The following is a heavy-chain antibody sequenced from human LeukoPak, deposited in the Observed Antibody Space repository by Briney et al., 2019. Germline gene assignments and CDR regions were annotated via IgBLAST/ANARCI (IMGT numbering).Heavy chain of an antibody. CDR3: ARRTGTYFDS. V-gene: IGHV4-59*01. Sequence: SETLSLTCTVSGGSISSYYWSRIRQPPGKGLEWIGYIYYSGTTNYNPSLESRLTISVDTSKNQFSLKLTSVTAADTAVYYCARRTGTYFDSWGQGTLVTVSS. CDR1: GGSISSYY. CDR2: IYYSGTT. J-gene: IGHJ4*02. D-gene: IGHD3-10*01.